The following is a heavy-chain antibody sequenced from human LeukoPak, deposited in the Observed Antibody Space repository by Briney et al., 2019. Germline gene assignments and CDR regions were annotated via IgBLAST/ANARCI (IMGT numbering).Heavy chain of an antibody. CDR3: ARDIGSSWPIDY. J-gene: IGHJ4*02. D-gene: IGHD6-13*01. V-gene: IGHV1-8*01. Sequence: GXXXXXWMNANSGNTGYAQKFPGRVTMTRNTSISTAYMELSSLRSEDKAVYYCARDIGSSWPIDYWGQGTLVTVSS. CDR2: MNANSGNT.